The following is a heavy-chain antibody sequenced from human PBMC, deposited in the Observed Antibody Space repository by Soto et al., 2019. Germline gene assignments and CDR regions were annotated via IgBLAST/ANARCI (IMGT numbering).Heavy chain of an antibody. Sequence: QVPLVQSGAEVKKPGASVKVSCKASGYTFTSYDINWGRQATGQGLEWMGWMNPNSGNTGYPQKFQSRVTMTRNTSITTANMELCSLRSEDTAVYYCARDTIWGGNDYWGQGTLVTVSS. CDR1: GYTFTSYD. CDR2: MNPNSGNT. J-gene: IGHJ4*02. CDR3: ARDTIWGGNDY. D-gene: IGHD3-3*01. V-gene: IGHV1-8*01.